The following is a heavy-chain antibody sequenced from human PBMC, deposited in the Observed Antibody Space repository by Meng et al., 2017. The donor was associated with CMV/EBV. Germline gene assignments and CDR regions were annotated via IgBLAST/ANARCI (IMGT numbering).Heavy chain of an antibody. J-gene: IGHJ4*02. CDR3: ARVAAAVKYYFDY. CDR2: ISYDGSNK. CDR1: GFTFSSYA. Sequence: GGSLRLSCAASGFTFSSYAMHWVRQAPGKGLEWVAVISYDGSNKYYADSVKGRFTISRDNSKNTLYLQMSSLRAEDTAVYYCARVAAAVKYYFDYWGQGTLVTVSS. V-gene: IGHV3-30*04. D-gene: IGHD6-13*01.